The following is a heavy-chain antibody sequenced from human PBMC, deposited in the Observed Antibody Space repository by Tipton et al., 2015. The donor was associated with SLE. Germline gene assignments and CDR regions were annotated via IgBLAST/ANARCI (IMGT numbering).Heavy chain of an antibody. V-gene: IGHV3-48*01. J-gene: IGHJ3*02. D-gene: IGHD2-8*01. CDR1: GFTFSSYG. CDR2: ISSSGSSI. CDR3: AGEGGGYCSNGVCLVDVLHI. Sequence: GSLRLSCAASGFTFSSYGIHWVRQAPGKGLEWVSKISSSGSSINYADSVKGRFTISRDTVKNSLYLQMNSLRAEDTAVYYCAGEGGGYCSNGVCLVDVLHIWRQVTMVTVSS.